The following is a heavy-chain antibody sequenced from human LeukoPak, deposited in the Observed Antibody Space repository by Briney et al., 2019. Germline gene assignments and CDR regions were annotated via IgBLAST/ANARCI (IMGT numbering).Heavy chain of an antibody. CDR2: IYYSGST. CDR3: ARDRVSYDSSGLDAFDI. V-gene: IGHV4-59*01. D-gene: IGHD3-22*01. CDR1: VGSICSYY. Sequence: SETLSLTCTVSVGSICSYYWSWIRQPPGKGLEWIGYIYYSGSTNYNPSLKSRVTISVDTSKNQFSLKLSSVTAADTAVYYCARDRVSYDSSGLDAFDIWGQGTMVTVSS. J-gene: IGHJ3*02.